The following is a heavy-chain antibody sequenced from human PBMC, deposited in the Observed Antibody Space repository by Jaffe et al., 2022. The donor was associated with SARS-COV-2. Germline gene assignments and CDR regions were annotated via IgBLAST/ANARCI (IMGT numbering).Heavy chain of an antibody. Sequence: QVQLQESGPGLVKPSQTLSLTCTVSGGSISSGSYYWSWIRQPAGKGLEWIGRIYTSGSTNYNPSLKSRVTISVDTSKDQFSLKLSSVTAADTAVYYCAGQDTYVGPDYWGQGTLVTVSS. D-gene: IGHD2-2*02. CDR2: IYTSGST. CDR3: AGQDTYVGPDY. CDR1: GGSISSGSYY. V-gene: IGHV4-61*02. J-gene: IGHJ4*02.